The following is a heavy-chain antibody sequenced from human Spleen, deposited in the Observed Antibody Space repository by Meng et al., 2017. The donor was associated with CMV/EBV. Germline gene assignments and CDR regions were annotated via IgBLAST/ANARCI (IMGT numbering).Heavy chain of an antibody. Sequence: ESLKISCTVSGASVNSGDYYWSWIRQPPGKGLEWIGYIYYSGNTKYNPSLKSRVTISVDTSKNQFSLKLSSVTAADTAVYYCARLGGDFWSGYSSYGMDVWGQGTTVTVSS. J-gene: IGHJ6*02. V-gene: IGHV4-61*08. D-gene: IGHD3-3*01. CDR1: GASVNSGDYY. CDR2: IYYSGNT. CDR3: ARLGGDFWSGYSSYGMDV.